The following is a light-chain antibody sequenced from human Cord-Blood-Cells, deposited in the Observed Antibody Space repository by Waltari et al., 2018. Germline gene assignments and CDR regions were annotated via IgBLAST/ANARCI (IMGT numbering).Light chain of an antibody. Sequence: DIQLTQSPSFLSESVGDRVTIPCRASQGISSYLACYQQKPGKAPKLLIYAASTLQSGVPSRFSGSGSGTEFTLTISSLQPEDFATYYCQQLNSYPPTFGQGTKLEIK. V-gene: IGKV1-9*01. CDR2: AAS. J-gene: IGKJ2*01. CDR1: QGISSY. CDR3: QQLNSYPPT.